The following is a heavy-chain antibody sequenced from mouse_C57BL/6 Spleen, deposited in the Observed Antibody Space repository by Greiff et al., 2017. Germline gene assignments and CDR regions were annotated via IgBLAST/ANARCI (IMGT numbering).Heavy chain of an antibody. CDR3: TPYGSSRGY. CDR1: GYTFTDYE. V-gene: IGHV1-15*01. CDR2: IDPETGGT. Sequence: VQLQQSGAELVRPGASVTLSCKASGYTFTDYEMHWVKQTPVHGLEWIGAIDPETGGTAYNQKFKGKAILTADKSSSTAYMELRSLTSEDSAVYYCTPYGSSRGYWGQGTTLTVSS. D-gene: IGHD1-1*01. J-gene: IGHJ2*01.